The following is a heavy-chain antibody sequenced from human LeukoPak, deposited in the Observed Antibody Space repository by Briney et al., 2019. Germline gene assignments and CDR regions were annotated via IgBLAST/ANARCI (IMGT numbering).Heavy chain of an antibody. CDR1: GFSFGDYW. Sequence: GGSLRLSCVASGFSFGDYWMSWVRQAPGKGLEWVANIKQDGSEKYYVDSVKGRFTISRDNAKNSLYLQMNSLRAEDTAVYYCARDEVASDWGQGTLVTVSS. V-gene: IGHV3-7*01. D-gene: IGHD5-12*01. CDR2: IKQDGSEK. J-gene: IGHJ4*02. CDR3: ARDEVASD.